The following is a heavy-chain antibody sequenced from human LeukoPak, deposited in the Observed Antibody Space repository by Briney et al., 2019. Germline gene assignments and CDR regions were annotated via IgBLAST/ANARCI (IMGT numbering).Heavy chain of an antibody. J-gene: IGHJ4*02. CDR2: IKKDGREI. CDR1: GFTFSRHW. D-gene: IGHD6-13*01. CDR3: ARAGYSSSWYDY. V-gene: IGHV3-7*03. Sequence: GGSLRPSCVASGFTFSRHWMAWVRQTPGKGLEWVANIKKDGREIYYMDSVKGRFTISRDNAKNSLYLQMNSLRAEDTALYYCARAGYSSSWYDYWGQGTLVTVSS.